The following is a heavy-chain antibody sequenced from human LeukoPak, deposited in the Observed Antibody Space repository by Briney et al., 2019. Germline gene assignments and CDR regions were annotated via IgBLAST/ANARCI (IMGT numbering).Heavy chain of an antibody. CDR1: GFTFSSYA. J-gene: IGHJ4*02. V-gene: IGHV3-23*01. CDR3: AKDQSGYCSAGSCSAFDY. D-gene: IGHD2-15*01. CDR2: ISGSGTST. Sequence: GGSLRLSCAASGFTFSSYAMSWVRQAPGKWLEWVSTISGSGTSTYYADSVKGRFTISRDNSKNTLYVQMKSLRAEDTAVYYCAKDQSGYCSAGSCSAFDYWGQGTLVTVSS.